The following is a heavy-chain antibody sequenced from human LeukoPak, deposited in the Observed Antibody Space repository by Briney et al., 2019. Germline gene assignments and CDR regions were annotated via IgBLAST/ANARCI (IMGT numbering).Heavy chain of an antibody. CDR3: ARDPSSGWYLKGWFDP. D-gene: IGHD6-19*01. CDR2: ISSSSNYI. J-gene: IGHJ5*02. V-gene: IGHV3-21*01. Sequence: GGSLRLSCAASGFKFSSYSMKWVRQAPGKGLEWVSFISSSSNYIYYADSVKGRFTISRDNAKNSLYLQMNSLRAEDTAVYYCARDPSSGWYLKGWFDPWGQGTLVTVSS. CDR1: GFKFSSYS.